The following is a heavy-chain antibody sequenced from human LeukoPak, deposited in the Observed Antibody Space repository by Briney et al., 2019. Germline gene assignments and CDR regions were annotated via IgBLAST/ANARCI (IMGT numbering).Heavy chain of an antibody. V-gene: IGHV4-59*08. Sequence: TSETLSLTCTVSGGSINPYYWSWIRQTPGRGLEWIGYISYSGNTSYNPSLKSRGTIPVDTSKNQFSLRLSSVTAADTAVYYCARSPYYGSNSRGPFDIWGQGTMVTVSS. CDR3: ARSPYYGSNSRGPFDI. D-gene: IGHD4-23*01. CDR1: GGSINPYY. CDR2: ISYSGNT. J-gene: IGHJ3*02.